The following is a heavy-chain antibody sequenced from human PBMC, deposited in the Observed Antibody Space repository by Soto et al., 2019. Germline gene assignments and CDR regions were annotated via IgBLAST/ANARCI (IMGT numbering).Heavy chain of an antibody. V-gene: IGHV4-31*03. D-gene: IGHD2-15*01. Sequence: SETLSLTCTVSGASVSSGGYYWSWIRQHPEKGLEWIGYIYNSGYIFYNPSLKSRVVISGDTSENLLSLMLTSVTAADTAVYYCARSRRGAVATFDLWGRGTPVTVSS. CDR1: GASVSSGGYY. CDR2: IYNSGYI. J-gene: IGHJ4*02. CDR3: ARSRRGAVATFDL.